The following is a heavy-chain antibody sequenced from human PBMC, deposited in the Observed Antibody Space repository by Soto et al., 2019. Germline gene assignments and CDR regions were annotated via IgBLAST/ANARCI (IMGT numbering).Heavy chain of an antibody. J-gene: IGHJ4*02. Sequence: PGESLKISCKSSGYSFTNYWIGWVRQMPGKGLEWMGIIYPGDSDTRYSPSFQGQVTISADKSTSTAYLRWSSLKASDTAMYYCARLSWVGSGSYYPTCFDCWGQGSLVTVSS. CDR3: ARLSWVGSGSYYPTCFDC. CDR1: GYSFTNYW. CDR2: IYPGDSDT. D-gene: IGHD3-10*01. V-gene: IGHV5-51*01.